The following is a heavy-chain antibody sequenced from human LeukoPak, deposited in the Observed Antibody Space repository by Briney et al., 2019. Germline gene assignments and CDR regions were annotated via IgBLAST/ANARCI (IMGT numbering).Heavy chain of an antibody. CDR3: ARAPRRDWFDP. J-gene: IGHJ5*02. V-gene: IGHV4-4*09. CDR1: GGSISSYY. Sequence: SETLSLTCTVSGGSISSYYWSWIRQPPGKGLEWIGYIYTSGSTNYNPSLKSRVTISGDTPKNQFSLKLSSVTAADTAVYYCARAPRRDWFDPWGQGTLVTVSS. CDR2: IYTSGST.